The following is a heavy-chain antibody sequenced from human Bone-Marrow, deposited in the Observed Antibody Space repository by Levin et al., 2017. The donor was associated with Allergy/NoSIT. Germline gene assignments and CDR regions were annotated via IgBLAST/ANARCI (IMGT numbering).Heavy chain of an antibody. J-gene: IGHJ6*02. D-gene: IGHD6-19*01. CDR1: GFTFSSYD. V-gene: IGHV3-13*01. CDR2: IGTAGDT. CDR3: ARYSSGWFGRYGMDV. Sequence: GGSLRLSCAASGFTFSSYDMHWVRQATGKGLEWVSAIGTAGDTYYPGSVKGRFTISRENAKNSLYLQMNSLRAGDTAVYYCARYSSGWFGRYGMDVWGQGTTVTVSS.